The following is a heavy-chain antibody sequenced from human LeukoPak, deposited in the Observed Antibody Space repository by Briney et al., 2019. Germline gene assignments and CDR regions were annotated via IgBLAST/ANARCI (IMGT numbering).Heavy chain of an antibody. V-gene: IGHV1-69*13. D-gene: IGHD1-1*01. J-gene: IGHJ4*02. CDR3: ASSTTGQGDFDY. CDR1: GGTFSSYA. Sequence: GASVKVSCKASGGTFSSYAISWVRQAPGQGLEWMGGIIPIFGTANYAQKFQGRVTITADESTSTAYMELSSLGSEDTAVYYCASSTTGQGDFDYWGQGTLVTVSS. CDR2: IIPIFGTA.